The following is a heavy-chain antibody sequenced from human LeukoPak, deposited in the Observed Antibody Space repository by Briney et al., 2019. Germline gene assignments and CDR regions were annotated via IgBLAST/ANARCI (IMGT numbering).Heavy chain of an antibody. CDR2: ISGSGGST. Sequence: PGRSLRLSCAASGFTFSSYAMHWVRQAPGKGLEWVSAISGSGGSTYYADSVKGRFTISRDNSKNTLYLQMNSLRAEDTAVYYCAKVSDLRLGELSFDYWGQGTLVTVSS. D-gene: IGHD3-16*02. CDR3: AKVSDLRLGELSFDY. V-gene: IGHV3-23*01. J-gene: IGHJ4*02. CDR1: GFTFSSYA.